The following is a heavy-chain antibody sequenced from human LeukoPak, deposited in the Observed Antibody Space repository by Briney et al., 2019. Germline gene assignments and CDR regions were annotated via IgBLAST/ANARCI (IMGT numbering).Heavy chain of an antibody. CDR2: ISSSGSNI. D-gene: IGHD1-26*01. Sequence: GGSLRLSCAASGFTFSAYSMNWVRQAPGKGLEWVSYISSSGSNIHYADSVKGRFTISGDTGKNSLYLQMSSLRAEDTAVYYCARLASGSYPNYFDYWGQGLLVTVSS. J-gene: IGHJ4*02. CDR3: ARLASGSYPNYFDY. CDR1: GFTFSAYS. V-gene: IGHV3-48*01.